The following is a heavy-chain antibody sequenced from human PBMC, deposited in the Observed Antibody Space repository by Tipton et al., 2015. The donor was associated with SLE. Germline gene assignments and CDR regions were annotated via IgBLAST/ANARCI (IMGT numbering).Heavy chain of an antibody. CDR2: INHSGST. Sequence: TLSLTCAVYGWSFSSYDWGWVRQAPGKGLEWIGEINHSGSTNYNPSLKNRVIISVDTSKNQFYLQLSSVTAADTAVYYCERGDGRGWFDPWGQGTLVTVSS. V-gene: IGHV4-34*01. CDR3: ERGDGRGWFDP. CDR1: GWSFSSYD. J-gene: IGHJ5*02. D-gene: IGHD1-14*01.